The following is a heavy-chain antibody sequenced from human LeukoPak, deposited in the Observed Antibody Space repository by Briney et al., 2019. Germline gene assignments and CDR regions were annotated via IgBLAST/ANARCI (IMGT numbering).Heavy chain of an antibody. Sequence: PGGSLRLSCAASGFTFSSYSMNWVRQAPGKGLEWVSGIIDSGESTYYANFAKGRFTISRDNSNNTLYLQMNSLRAEDTAVYYCAKLGGQELHNYYVAVCGKGTTVAVSS. CDR1: GFTFSSYS. J-gene: IGHJ6*03. CDR2: IIDSGEST. CDR3: AKLGGQELHNYYVAV. V-gene: IGHV3-23*01. D-gene: IGHD3-16*01.